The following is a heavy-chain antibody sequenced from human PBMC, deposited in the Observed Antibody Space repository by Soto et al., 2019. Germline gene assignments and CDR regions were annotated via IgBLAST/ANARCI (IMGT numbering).Heavy chain of an antibody. D-gene: IGHD2-8*01. CDR2: IIPIFGTA. Sequence: QVQLVQSGAEVKKPGSSVKVSCKASGGTFSSYAISWVRQAPGQGLEWMGGIIPIFGTANYAQKFQGRVTITADESTSXAXMXXSRLRYEDTAVYYCAREYCTNGVCYRGGHSHGMDVWGQGTTVTVSS. J-gene: IGHJ6*02. CDR1: GGTFSSYA. CDR3: AREYCTNGVCYRGGHSHGMDV. V-gene: IGHV1-69*12.